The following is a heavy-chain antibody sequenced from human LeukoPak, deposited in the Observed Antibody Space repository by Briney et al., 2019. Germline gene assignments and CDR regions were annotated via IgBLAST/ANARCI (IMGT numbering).Heavy chain of an antibody. CDR1: GFTFSDYY. D-gene: IGHD3-22*01. Sequence: GGSLRLSCAASGFTFSDYYMSWIRQAPGKGLEWVSYITSSSSYTNYADSVKGRFTISRDNAKNSLYLQMNSLRAEDTAVYYCARYYYDISGYYYFDYGGQGTLVTVSS. V-gene: IGHV3-11*03. J-gene: IGHJ4*02. CDR3: ARYYYDISGYYYFDY. CDR2: ITSSSSYT.